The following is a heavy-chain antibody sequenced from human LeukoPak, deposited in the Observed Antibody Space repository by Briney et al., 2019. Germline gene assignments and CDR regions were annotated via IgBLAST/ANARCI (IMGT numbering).Heavy chain of an antibody. V-gene: IGHV3-21*01. Sequence: GGSLRLSCAASGFTFSSYSMDWVRQAPGKGLEWVSSISSSSSYIYYADSVKGRFTISEDNAKNSLYLQMNSLRAEDTAVYYCARDMWSIVGATQYTDYWGQGTLVTVSS. D-gene: IGHD1-26*01. CDR1: GFTFSSYS. CDR2: ISSSSSYI. J-gene: IGHJ4*02. CDR3: ARDMWSIVGATQYTDY.